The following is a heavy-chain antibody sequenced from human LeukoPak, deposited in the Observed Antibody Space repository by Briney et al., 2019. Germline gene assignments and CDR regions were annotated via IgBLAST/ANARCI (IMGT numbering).Heavy chain of an antibody. J-gene: IGHJ4*02. Sequence: SVKVSCKASGGTFSSYAISWVRQAPGQGLGWMGGIIPIFGTANYAQKFQGRVTITTDESTSTAYMELSSLRSEDTAVYYCAKDNSDYYDTPGAGFDYWGQGTLVTVSS. CDR3: AKDNSDYYDTPGAGFDY. CDR2: IIPIFGTA. V-gene: IGHV1-69*05. D-gene: IGHD3-22*01. CDR1: GGTFSSYA.